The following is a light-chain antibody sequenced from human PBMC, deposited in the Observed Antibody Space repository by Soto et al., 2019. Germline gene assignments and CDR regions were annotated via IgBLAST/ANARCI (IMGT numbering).Light chain of an antibody. Sequence: DIQMTQSPSSLSASVGDRVTISCRASQSIRNYVSWYQQKPGTAPKLLIRAASTLQSGVPSRFSGSGSGTDFTLTISSLQIEDVATYFCQQTDSTPQTFGQGNNVEI. J-gene: IGKJ1*01. V-gene: IGKV1-39*01. CDR2: AAS. CDR3: QQTDSTPQT. CDR1: QSIRNY.